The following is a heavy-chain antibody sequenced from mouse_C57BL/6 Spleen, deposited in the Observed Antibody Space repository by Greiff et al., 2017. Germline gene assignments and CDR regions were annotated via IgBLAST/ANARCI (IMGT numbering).Heavy chain of an antibody. CDR1: GYTFTDYY. J-gene: IGHJ2*01. CDR3: AREGDGYPFDY. CDR2: INPNNGGT. D-gene: IGHD2-3*01. Sequence: EVQLQQSGPELVKPGASVKISCKASGYTFTDYYMNWVKQSHGKSLEWIGDINPNNGGTSYNQKFKGKATLTVDESSSTAYMELRSLTSEDSAVYYCAREGDGYPFDYWGQGTTLTVSS. V-gene: IGHV1-26*01.